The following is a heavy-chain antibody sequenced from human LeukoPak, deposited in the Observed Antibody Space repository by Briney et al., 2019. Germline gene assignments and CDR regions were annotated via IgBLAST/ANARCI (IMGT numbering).Heavy chain of an antibody. J-gene: IGHJ4*02. D-gene: IGHD3-10*01. V-gene: IGHV2-70*11. CDR1: GFSLSTSGMC. Sequence: SGPTLVNPTQTRTLTCTFSGFSLSTSGMCVTWIRQPPGKALEWLARIDWDDDKYYSTSLKTRLTISKDTSKNQVVLTMTNMDPVDTATYFCARHYYGSGSFEYWGQGTLVTVSS. CDR2: IDWDDDK. CDR3: ARHYYGSGSFEY.